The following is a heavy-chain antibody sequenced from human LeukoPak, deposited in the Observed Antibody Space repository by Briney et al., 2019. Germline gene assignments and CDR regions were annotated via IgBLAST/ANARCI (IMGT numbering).Heavy chain of an antibody. CDR2: IYFSGGT. CDR1: GDSISSSNCY. CDR3: ARQTGSGLFSLP. D-gene: IGHD3-10*01. Sequence: SETLPLTCTVSGDSISSSNCYWGWIRQPPGKGLEWIGSIYFSGGTYYNASLKSRVTISVDTSKNQFSLKLSSVTAADTAVYYCARQTGSGLFSLPGGQGTLVTVSS. V-gene: IGHV4-39*01. J-gene: IGHJ4*02.